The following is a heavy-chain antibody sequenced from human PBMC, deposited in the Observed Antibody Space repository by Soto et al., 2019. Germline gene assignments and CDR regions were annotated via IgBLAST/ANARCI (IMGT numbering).Heavy chain of an antibody. V-gene: IGHV1-3*01. CDR1: ESTFSRYS. Sequence: GASVKVSCKTSESTFSRYSIHWVRQVPGQRPEWMGWIHAASGVTQYSQKFQGRVSMTRDTSASEAYMDLTSLRFEDTAVYFCARGWRDHXXSXYDQWGQGTQVTVSS. CDR3: ARGWRDHXXSXYDQ. J-gene: IGHJ4*02. D-gene: IGHD2-21*02. CDR2: IHAASGVT.